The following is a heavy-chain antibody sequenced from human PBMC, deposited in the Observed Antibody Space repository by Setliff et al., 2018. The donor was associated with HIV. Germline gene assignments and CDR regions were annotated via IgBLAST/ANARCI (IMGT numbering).Heavy chain of an antibody. CDR1: SGSISSYY. CDR2: IYSSGST. J-gene: IGHJ4*02. Sequence: SETLSLTCTVSSGSISSYYWSWIRQPPGKGLEWLGHIYSSGSTKYNPSLKSRVTMSVDTSKNQFSLKLSSVTAADTAVYYCARGRGSSSSWPIDYWGQGTLVTVSS. D-gene: IGHD6-13*01. CDR3: ARGRGSSSSWPIDY. V-gene: IGHV4-59*12.